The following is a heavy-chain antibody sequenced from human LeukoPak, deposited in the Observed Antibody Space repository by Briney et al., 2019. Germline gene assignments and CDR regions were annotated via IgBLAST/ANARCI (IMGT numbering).Heavy chain of an antibody. J-gene: IGHJ6*03. CDR3: AREFPNDYGDYETYYYMDV. CDR1: GFTFDDYG. CDR2: INWNGGST. D-gene: IGHD4-17*01. V-gene: IGHV3-20*01. Sequence: GGSLRLSCAASGFTFDDYGMSWVRQAPGKGLEWVSGINWNGGSTGYADSVKGRFTISRDNAKNSLYLQMNSLRAEDTALYHCAREFPNDYGDYETYYYMDVWGKGTTVTISS.